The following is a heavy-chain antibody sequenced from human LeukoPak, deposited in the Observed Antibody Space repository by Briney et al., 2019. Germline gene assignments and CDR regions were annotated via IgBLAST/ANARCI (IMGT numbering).Heavy chain of an antibody. CDR3: AKIGYPEGNWFDP. CDR2: ISSSGTNR. V-gene: IGHV3-11*04. CDR1: GFSFSDSY. Sequence: GGSLRLSCAANGFSFSDSYMTWIRQAPGKGLEWVSYISSSGTNRHYADSVRGRFTIPRDNAKNSLYLEMNSLKVEDTAVYYCAKIGYPEGNWFDPWGQGTLVTVSS. J-gene: IGHJ5*02. D-gene: IGHD2-15*01.